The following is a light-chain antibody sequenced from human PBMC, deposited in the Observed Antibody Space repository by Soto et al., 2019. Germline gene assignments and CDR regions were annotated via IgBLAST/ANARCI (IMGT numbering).Light chain of an antibody. Sequence: DIQMTQSPSSLSASVGDRVTITCRASQSISSYLNLYQQKPGKAPKLLIYAASSLQSGFPSRFSGSGSGTDLTHTNSSLQPEDFETSYCQQSYSTPYTFGQGTKLEIK. CDR1: QSISSY. CDR2: AAS. CDR3: QQSYSTPYT. V-gene: IGKV1-39*01. J-gene: IGKJ2*01.